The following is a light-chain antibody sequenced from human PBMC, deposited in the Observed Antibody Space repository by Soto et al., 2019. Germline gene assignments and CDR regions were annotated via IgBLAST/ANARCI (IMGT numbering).Light chain of an antibody. Sequence: QSALTQPASVSGSPGQSITISCTGTSSDVGGYNAVSWYQHHPGKAPKFLIYEVSNRPSGVSNRFSGSKSGNTASLTISGLQAEDEADYYCSSYTSTNTWVFGRGTKLTVL. CDR2: EVS. CDR1: SSDVGGYNA. V-gene: IGLV2-14*01. J-gene: IGLJ3*02. CDR3: SSYTSTNTWV.